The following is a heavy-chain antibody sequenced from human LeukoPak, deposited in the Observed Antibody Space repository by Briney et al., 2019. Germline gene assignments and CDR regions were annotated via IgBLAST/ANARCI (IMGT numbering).Heavy chain of an antibody. V-gene: IGHV3-48*03. CDR3: ARDPTYSSSYYDFDY. D-gene: IGHD6-13*01. J-gene: IGHJ4*02. Sequence: GGSLRLSCAASGFTFSSYEMNWVRQAPGKGLEWVSYISSSGSTIYYADSVKGRFTISRDNAKNSLYLQMNSLRAEDTAVYYCARDPTYSSSYYDFDYWGQGTLVTVSS. CDR1: GFTFSSYE. CDR2: ISSSGSTI.